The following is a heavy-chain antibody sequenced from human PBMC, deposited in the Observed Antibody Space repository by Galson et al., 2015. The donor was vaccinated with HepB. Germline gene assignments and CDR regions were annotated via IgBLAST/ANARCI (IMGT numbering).Heavy chain of an antibody. CDR2: IIPVLGTA. CDR1: GGSFKKYT. V-gene: IGHV1-69*13. CDR3: ARAALSYYDNSGHTNWFDP. J-gene: IGHJ5*02. Sequence: SVKVSCKASGGSFKKYTFNWVRQARGQGLEWMGGIIPVLGTANYAQNFQGRIALTADEITSTVYLELTSLMSDDTAVYYCARAALSYYDNSGHTNWFDPWGQGTQVTVSS. D-gene: IGHD3-22*01.